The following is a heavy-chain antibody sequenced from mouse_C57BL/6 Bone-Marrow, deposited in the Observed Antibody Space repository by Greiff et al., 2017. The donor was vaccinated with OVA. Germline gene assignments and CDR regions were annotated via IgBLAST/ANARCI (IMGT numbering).Heavy chain of an antibody. CDR1: GYTFPSYW. D-gene: IGHD2-2*01. CDR2: ITPSSGFT. CDR3: AIYYGYPHYFDY. V-gene: IGHV1-7*01. Sequence: QVQLQQPGAELAKPGASVKLSCKASGYTFPSYWMHWVKQRPGQGLEWIGYITPSSGFTRSNQKFKDKAALTADKSSGTAYMRLSSLTYEDSAVYYCAIYYGYPHYFDYWGQGTTLTVSA. J-gene: IGHJ2*01.